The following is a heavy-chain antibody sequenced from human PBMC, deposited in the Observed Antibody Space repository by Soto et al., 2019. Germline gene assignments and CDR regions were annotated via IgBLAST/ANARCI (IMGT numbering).Heavy chain of an antibody. D-gene: IGHD6-13*01. V-gene: IGHV3-23*01. Sequence: GGSLRLSCAASGFTFSSYGMHWVRQAPGKGLEWVSAISGSGGSTYYADSVKGRFTISRDNSKNTLYLQMNSLRAEDTAVYYCAKPNIAAAGTGAFDIWGQGTMVTVSS. J-gene: IGHJ3*02. CDR1: GFTFSSYG. CDR2: ISGSGGST. CDR3: AKPNIAAAGTGAFDI.